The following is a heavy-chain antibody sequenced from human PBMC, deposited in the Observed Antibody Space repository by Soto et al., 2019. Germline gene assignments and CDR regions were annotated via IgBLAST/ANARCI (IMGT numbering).Heavy chain of an antibody. V-gene: IGHV3-7*05. J-gene: IGHJ3*02. CDR1: GFSFSSYW. CDR2: IKRDGSGG. Sequence: EEQLVESGGGLVQPGGSLRLSCAASGFSFSSYWMTWVRQAPGKGLEWVANIKRDGSGGSYLDSVRGRFTVSRDNVRNSLYLQMDSLRAEDTALYYCERDVYPGSSSTLYLDAFDIWGQGTMVTVSS. D-gene: IGHD3-10*01. CDR3: ERDVYPGSSSTLYLDAFDI.